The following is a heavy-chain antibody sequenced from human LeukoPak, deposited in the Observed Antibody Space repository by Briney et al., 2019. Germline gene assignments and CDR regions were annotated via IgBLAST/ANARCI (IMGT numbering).Heavy chain of an antibody. V-gene: IGHV6-1*01. CDR2: TYYRSKWYN. J-gene: IGHJ5*02. D-gene: IGHD3-9*01. CDR1: GDSVSSNSAA. CDR3: ARGPLLRYFGLGDWFDP. Sequence: SQTLSLTCAISGDSVSSNSAAWNWIRQSPSRGLXXXXRTYYRSKWYNDYAVSVKSRITINPDTSKNQFSLQLNSVTPEDTAVYYCARGPLLRYFGLGDWFDPWGQGTLVTVSP.